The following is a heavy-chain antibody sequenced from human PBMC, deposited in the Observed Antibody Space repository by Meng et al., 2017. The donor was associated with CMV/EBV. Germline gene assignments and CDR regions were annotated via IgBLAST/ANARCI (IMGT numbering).Heavy chain of an antibody. V-gene: IGHV1-2*02. D-gene: IGHD6-13*01. CDR3: ARSPTNQEDSSSWYSLTQDWFDP. Sequence: ASVKVSCKASGYTFTGYYMQWVRQAPGQGLEWMGWINPNSGGTNYAQKFQGRVTMTKDTSISTAYMELSRLRSDDTAVYYCARSPTNQEDSSSWYSLTQDWFDPWGQGTLVTVSS. CDR2: INPNSGGT. CDR1: GYTFTGYY. J-gene: IGHJ5*02.